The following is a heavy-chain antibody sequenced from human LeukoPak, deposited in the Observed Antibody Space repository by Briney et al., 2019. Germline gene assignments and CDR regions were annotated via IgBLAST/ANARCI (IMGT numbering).Heavy chain of an antibody. CDR1: GYTFTSYG. V-gene: IGHV1-18*01. CDR2: ISAYNGNT. Sequence: GASVRVSCKTSGYTFTSYGISWVRQAPGQGLEWMGWISAYNGNTDYAQKLQGRVTMTTDTSTSTAYMELRSLRSDDTAVYYCARAPSLNWFDPWGQGTLVTVSS. CDR3: ARAPSLNWFDP. J-gene: IGHJ5*02.